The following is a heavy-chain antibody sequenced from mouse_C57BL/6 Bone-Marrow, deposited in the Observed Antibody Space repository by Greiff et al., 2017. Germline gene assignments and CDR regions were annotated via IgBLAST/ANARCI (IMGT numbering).Heavy chain of an antibody. Sequence: EVMLVESGGGLVQPGESLKLSCESNEYEFPSHDMSWVRKTPEKRLELVAAINSDGGSTYYPDPMERRFIISRDNTKKTLYLQMSSLRSEDTALYYCARHDGYYVENYFDYWGQGTTLTVSS. CDR1: EYEFPSHD. J-gene: IGHJ2*01. CDR3: ARHDGYYVENYFDY. CDR2: INSDGGST. D-gene: IGHD2-3*01. V-gene: IGHV5-2*01.